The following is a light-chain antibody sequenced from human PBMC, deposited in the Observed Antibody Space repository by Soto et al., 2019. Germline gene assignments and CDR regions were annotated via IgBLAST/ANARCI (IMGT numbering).Light chain of an antibody. CDR3: CSYVGSYTFV. Sequence: QSVLTQPRSVSGSPGQSVTISCTGTSSDVGAYNYVSWYQQSPGKAPQLMIYDVTKRPSGDPDRFSGSKSGNTASLTISGLQAEDEADYYCCSYVGSYTFVFGTGTKVTVL. V-gene: IGLV2-11*01. CDR1: SSDVGAYNY. J-gene: IGLJ1*01. CDR2: DVT.